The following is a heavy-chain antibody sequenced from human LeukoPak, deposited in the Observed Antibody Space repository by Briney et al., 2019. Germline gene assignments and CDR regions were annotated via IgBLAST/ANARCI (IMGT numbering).Heavy chain of an antibody. CDR3: ARTLKWTLLGFDY. D-gene: IGHD2-15*01. CDR1: GFTFSSYA. CDR2: INDSGGST. Sequence: GGSLRLFCAASGFTFSSYAMNWVRQAPGKGLEWVSVINDSGGSTFYADSVKGRFTISRDNSKNTLYLQMSGLRAEDTAVYYCARTLKWTLLGFDYWGQGTLVTVSS. V-gene: IGHV3-23*01. J-gene: IGHJ4*02.